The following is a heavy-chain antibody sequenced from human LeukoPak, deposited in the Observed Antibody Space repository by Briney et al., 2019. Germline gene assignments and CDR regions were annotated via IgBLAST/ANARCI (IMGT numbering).Heavy chain of an antibody. V-gene: IGHV3-30*02. CDR1: GFTFSSYG. Sequence: GGSLRLSCAASGFTFSSYGMHWVRQAPGKGLEWVSFIRYDGSDKYYADSVRGRFTISRDNAKNSLYLQMNSLRAEDTALYYCARAYYYDSSGYYPDAFDIWGQGTMVTVSS. CDR2: IRYDGSDK. D-gene: IGHD3-22*01. J-gene: IGHJ3*02. CDR3: ARAYYYDSSGYYPDAFDI.